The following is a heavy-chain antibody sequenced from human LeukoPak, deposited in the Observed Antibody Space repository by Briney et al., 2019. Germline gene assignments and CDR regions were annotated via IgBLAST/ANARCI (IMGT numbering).Heavy chain of an antibody. CDR3: ARLGNTAMVNFDYYYYMDV. CDR2: IIPIFGTA. CDR1: GGTFSSYA. Sequence: ASVKVSCKASGGTFSSYAISWVRQAPGQGLEWMGGIIPIFGTANYAQKFQGRVTITADKSTSTAYMELSSLRSEDTAVYYCARLGNTAMVNFDYYYYMDVWGKGTTVTVSS. J-gene: IGHJ6*03. V-gene: IGHV1-69*06. D-gene: IGHD5-18*01.